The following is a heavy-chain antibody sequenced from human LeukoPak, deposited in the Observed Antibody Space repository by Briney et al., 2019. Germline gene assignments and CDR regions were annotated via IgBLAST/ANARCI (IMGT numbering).Heavy chain of an antibody. Sequence: GESLKISCKGSGYSFTSYWIGWVRQMPGKGLEWMGIIYPGDSDTRYSPSFQGQVTISADKSISTAYLQWSSLKASDTAMYYCARAGRWYCSGGSCYPFDYWGQGTLVTVSS. CDR2: IYPGDSDT. D-gene: IGHD2-15*01. V-gene: IGHV5-51*01. CDR3: ARAGRWYCSGGSCYPFDY. J-gene: IGHJ4*02. CDR1: GYSFTSYW.